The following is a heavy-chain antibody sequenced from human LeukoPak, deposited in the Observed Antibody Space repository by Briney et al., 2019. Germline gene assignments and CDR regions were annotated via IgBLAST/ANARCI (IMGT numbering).Heavy chain of an antibody. CDR1: GYTFTSYG. D-gene: IGHD3-22*01. Sequence: ASVKVSCKASGYTFTSYGISWVRQAPGQGLEWMGWISAYNGNTNYAQKLQGRVTMTTDTSTSTAYMELRSLRSEDTAVYYCARSTSDYYDSSGYYLEYFDYWGQGTLVTVSS. CDR2: ISAYNGNT. CDR3: ARSTSDYYDSSGYYLEYFDY. J-gene: IGHJ4*02. V-gene: IGHV1-18*01.